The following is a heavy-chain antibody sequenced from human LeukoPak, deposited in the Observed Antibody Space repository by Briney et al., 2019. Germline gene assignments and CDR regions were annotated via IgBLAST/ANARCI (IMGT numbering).Heavy chain of an antibody. Sequence: SETLSLTCTVSGGSISSYYWSWIRQPPGKGLEWIGYIYYSGSTNYNPSLKSRVTISVDTSKNQFSLKLSSVTAADTAVYHCATTRTLYYMDVWGKGTTVTVSS. CDR3: ATTRTLYYMDV. CDR1: GGSISSYY. V-gene: IGHV4-59*01. D-gene: IGHD3/OR15-3a*01. CDR2: IYYSGST. J-gene: IGHJ6*03.